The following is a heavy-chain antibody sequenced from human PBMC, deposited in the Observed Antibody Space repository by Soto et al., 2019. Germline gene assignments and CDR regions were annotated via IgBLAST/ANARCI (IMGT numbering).Heavy chain of an antibody. Sequence: PGGSRRRSWAASGFTFSCYRMNWVRQAPGKGLEWVSSMSSSGNYMDYVGSVKGRFTISRDTAKNSLFLQMNSLRAEDTAVYYCARARGDYLFDYWGQGTLVTVSS. CDR2: MSSSGNYM. CDR3: ARARGDYLFDY. D-gene: IGHD4-17*01. CDR1: GFTFSCYR. J-gene: IGHJ4*02. V-gene: IGHV3-21*01.